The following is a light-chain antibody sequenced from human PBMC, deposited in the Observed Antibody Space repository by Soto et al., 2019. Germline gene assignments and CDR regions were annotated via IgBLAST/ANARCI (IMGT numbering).Light chain of an antibody. CDR2: GVT. V-gene: IGLV2-14*01. Sequence: QSVLTQPASMSGSPGQSITISCTGTSSDLGGNNHVSWYQQHPGKAPKLIIYGVTNRPSGVSYRFSGSKSGNTASLTISGLQAEDEADYYCNSFAGSRGYVFGTGTKLTVL. CDR1: SSDLGGNNH. CDR3: NSFAGSRGYV. J-gene: IGLJ1*01.